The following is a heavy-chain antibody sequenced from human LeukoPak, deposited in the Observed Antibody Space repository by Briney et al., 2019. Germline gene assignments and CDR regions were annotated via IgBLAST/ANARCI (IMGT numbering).Heavy chain of an antibody. D-gene: IGHD3-3*01. CDR2: IYYSGST. CDR3: AKTITIFGVAPFNWFDP. J-gene: IGHJ5*02. CDR1: GGSISSYY. V-gene: IGHV4-59*01. Sequence: SENLSLTCTVSGGSISSYYWSWIRQPPGKGLEWIGDIYYSGSTNYNPSLKSRVPISVDTSKNQFSLKLSSVTAADTAVYYCAKTITIFGVAPFNWFDPWGQGTLVTVSS.